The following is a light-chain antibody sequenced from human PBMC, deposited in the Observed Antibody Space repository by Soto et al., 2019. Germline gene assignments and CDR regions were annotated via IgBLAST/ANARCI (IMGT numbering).Light chain of an antibody. Sequence: QSAVTQPACVSGSPGQSITISCTGTSSDVGGYNYVSWYQQHPGKAPRLMMYEVSNRPSGVSNRFSGSKSGNTASLTISGLQAEDDADYYCSSYTTSSTVVFGTGTKLTVL. CDR3: SSYTTSSTVV. CDR1: SSDVGGYNY. CDR2: EVS. V-gene: IGLV2-14*01. J-gene: IGLJ1*01.